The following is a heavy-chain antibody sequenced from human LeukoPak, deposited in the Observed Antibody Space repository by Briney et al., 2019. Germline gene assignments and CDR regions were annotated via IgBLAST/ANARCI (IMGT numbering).Heavy chain of an antibody. CDR1: GYTFTGSY. CDR3: ARDGVGYYDSSGYYYFQH. CDR2: INPNSGGT. D-gene: IGHD3-22*01. Sequence: ASVKVSCKASGYTFTGSYMHWVRQAPGQGLEWMGWINPNSGGTNYAQKFQGRVTMTRDTSISTAYMELSRLRSDDTAVYYCARDGVGYYDSSGYYYFQHWGQGTLVTVSS. V-gene: IGHV1-2*02. J-gene: IGHJ1*01.